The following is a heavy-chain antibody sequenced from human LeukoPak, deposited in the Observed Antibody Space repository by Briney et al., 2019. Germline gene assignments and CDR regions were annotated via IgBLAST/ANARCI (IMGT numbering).Heavy chain of an antibody. V-gene: IGHV4-34*01. Sequence: SETLSLTCAVYGGSFSGYYWSWIRQPPGKGLEWIGEINHSGSTNYNPSLKSRVTISVDTSKKQFSLKLSSVTAADTAVYYCARASSNCSGGSCYSGRFDPWGQGTLVTVSS. CDR3: ARASSNCSGGSCYSGRFDP. CDR2: INHSGST. J-gene: IGHJ5*02. CDR1: GGSFSGYY. D-gene: IGHD2-15*01.